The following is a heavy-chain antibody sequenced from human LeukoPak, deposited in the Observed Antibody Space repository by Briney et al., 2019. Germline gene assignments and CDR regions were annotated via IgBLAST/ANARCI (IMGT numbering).Heavy chain of an antibody. CDR1: GGTFNSYA. V-gene: IGHV1-69*05. CDR2: IMPLFGTA. D-gene: IGHD5-24*01. CDR3: ASGSLGDGYGVGDYYQYMDV. J-gene: IGHJ6*03. Sequence: SVKVSRKASGGTFNSYAISWVRQAPGQGLEWMGGIMPLFGTANYAQGFQGRVTFTTDESASTAYMEVSSLRSEDTAVYYCASGSLGDGYGVGDYYQYMDVWGKGTTVTVSS.